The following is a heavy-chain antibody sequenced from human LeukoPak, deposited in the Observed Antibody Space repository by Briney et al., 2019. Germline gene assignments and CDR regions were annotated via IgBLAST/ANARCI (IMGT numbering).Heavy chain of an antibody. CDR1: GGSISTSNYF. V-gene: IGHV4-39*01. Sequence: SETLSLTCTVSGGSISTSNYFWGWIRQPPGKGLEWIGSIYYSGSTYYNPSLKSRVTISVDTSNNQFSLKLSSVTATDTAVDYCATTGDYFQAAWGQGTLVTVSS. J-gene: IGHJ5*02. CDR2: IYYSGST. CDR3: ATTGDYFQAA. D-gene: IGHD2/OR15-2a*01.